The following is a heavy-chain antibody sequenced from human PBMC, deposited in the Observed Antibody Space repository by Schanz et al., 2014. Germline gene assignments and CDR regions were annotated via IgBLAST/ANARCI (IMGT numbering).Heavy chain of an antibody. V-gene: IGHV1-24*01. CDR1: GYSLIHLT. Sequence: QVHLVQSGAEVKEPGASVKVSCKVSGYSLIHLTLYWVRQAHGKGLEWLGGFERVDSEPIYAPRFQGRVTMTKDSSTDTAYLEVTGLRSEDTATYFCSTSGEDLEPTPNYWGQGTRITVSS. CDR3: STSGEDLEPTPNY. CDR2: FERVDSEP. J-gene: IGHJ4*02. D-gene: IGHD1-26*01.